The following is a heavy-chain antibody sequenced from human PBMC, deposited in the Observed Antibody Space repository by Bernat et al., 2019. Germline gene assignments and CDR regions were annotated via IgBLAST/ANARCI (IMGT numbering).Heavy chain of an antibody. D-gene: IGHD5-12*01. CDR1: GFTFSSYT. V-gene: IGHV3-23*01. CDR2: ISGSGGST. CDR3: AKPPGGVVATMELDY. J-gene: IGHJ4*02. Sequence: EVQLLESGGGLVQPGGSLRLSCAASGFTFSSYTMSWVRQAPGKGLEWVSAISGSGGSTYYADSVKGRFTISRDNSKNTLYLQMNSLRAEDTAVYYCAKPPGGVVATMELDYWGQGTLVTVSS.